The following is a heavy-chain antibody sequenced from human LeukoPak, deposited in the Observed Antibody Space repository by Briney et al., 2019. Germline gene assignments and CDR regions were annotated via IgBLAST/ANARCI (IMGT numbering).Heavy chain of an antibody. J-gene: IGHJ4*02. D-gene: IGHD1-26*01. CDR2: ISWNSGSI. CDR3: ARDLGGSYFRYYFDY. V-gene: IGHV3-9*01. Sequence: GGSLRLSCAASEFTFDDYAMHWVRQAPGKGLEWVSGISWNSGSIGYADSVKGRFTISRDNAKNSLYLQMNSLRAEDTAVYYCARDLGGSYFRYYFDYWGQGTLVTVSS. CDR1: EFTFDDYA.